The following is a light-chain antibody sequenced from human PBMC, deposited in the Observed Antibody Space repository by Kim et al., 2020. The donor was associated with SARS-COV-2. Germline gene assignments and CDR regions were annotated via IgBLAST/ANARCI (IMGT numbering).Light chain of an antibody. CDR3: QQCNSASCT. J-gene: IGKJ2*02. CDR1: LTVTGS. V-gene: IGKV1-5*03. CDR2: QTS. Sequence: SASVGDRVTITCRASLTVTGSLAWYQQKPGKAPNLLIFQTSTLESGVPSRFSGGGSGAEFTLTISSLQPDDFATYYCQQCNSASCTFGQGTKLEIK.